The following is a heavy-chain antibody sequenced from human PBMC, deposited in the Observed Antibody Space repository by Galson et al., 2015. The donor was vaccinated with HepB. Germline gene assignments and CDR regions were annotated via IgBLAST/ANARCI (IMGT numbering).Heavy chain of an antibody. J-gene: IGHJ4*02. D-gene: IGHD3-3*02. CDR3: ARGGPFLEWLDY. CDR1: GGSFSGYY. CDR2: INHSGIT. Sequence: LSLTCAVYGGSFSGYYWPWIRQSPGKGLEWIAEINHSGITNYNLALKSRVTISRDTSKNQFSLKMSSVTAADTAVYYCARGGPFLEWLDYWGQGTLVTVSS. V-gene: IGHV4-34*01.